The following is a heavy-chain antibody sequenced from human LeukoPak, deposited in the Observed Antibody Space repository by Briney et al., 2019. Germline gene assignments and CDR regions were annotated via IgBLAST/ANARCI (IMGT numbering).Heavy chain of an antibody. D-gene: IGHD6-6*01. Sequence: GESLKISCKGSGYSFTSYWIGWVRQLHGKGLGWMGIIYPGDSDTRYSPSFQGQVTISADKSISTAYLQWSSLKASDTAMYYCARRPSSSTLGWFDPWGQGTLVTVSS. V-gene: IGHV5-51*01. CDR1: GYSFTSYW. J-gene: IGHJ5*02. CDR3: ARRPSSSTLGWFDP. CDR2: IYPGDSDT.